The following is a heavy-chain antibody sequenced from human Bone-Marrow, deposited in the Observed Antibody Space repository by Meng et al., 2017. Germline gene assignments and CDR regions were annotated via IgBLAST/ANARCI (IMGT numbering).Heavy chain of an antibody. CDR3: AREIIGAASAFDI. V-gene: IGHV3-23*01. CDR1: GFTFSSYA. Sequence: GGSLRLSCAASGFTFSSYAMSWVRQAPGKGLEWVSAISGSGGSTYYADSVKGRFTISRDNAKNSLFLQMNSLRAEDTAVYYCAREIIGAASAFDIWGQGTLVTVSS. CDR2: ISGSGGST. J-gene: IGHJ3*02. D-gene: IGHD2/OR15-2a*01.